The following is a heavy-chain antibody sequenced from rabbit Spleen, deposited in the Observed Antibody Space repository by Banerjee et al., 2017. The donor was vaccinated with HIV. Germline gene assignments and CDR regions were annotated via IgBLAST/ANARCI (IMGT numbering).Heavy chain of an antibody. Sequence: EESGGDLVKPEGSLTLTCTASGFSFSSSYWICWVRQAPGKGLEWIACIYGGSSGATHYASWAKGRFTISKPSSTTVTLQMSSLTAADTATYFCARGSGGGVDGWVDYFYLWGPGTLVTVS. CDR1: GFSFSSSYW. V-gene: IGHV1S45*01. J-gene: IGHJ4*01. CDR2: IYGGSSGAT. D-gene: IGHD6-1*01. CDR3: ARGSGGGVDGWVDYFYL.